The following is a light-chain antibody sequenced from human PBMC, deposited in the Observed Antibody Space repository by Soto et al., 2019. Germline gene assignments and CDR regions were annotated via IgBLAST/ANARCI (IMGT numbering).Light chain of an antibody. CDR1: QSVSSY. V-gene: IGKV3-11*01. J-gene: IGKJ5*01. CDR2: DAS. Sequence: EIVLTQSPATLSLSPGERATLSFRASQSVSSYLAWYQHKPGQAPRLLIYDASNRATGIPARFSGSGSGKDFTLTISSLEHEDFAVYYCQQRSKWPSINFGQGTRLEI. CDR3: QQRSKWPSIN.